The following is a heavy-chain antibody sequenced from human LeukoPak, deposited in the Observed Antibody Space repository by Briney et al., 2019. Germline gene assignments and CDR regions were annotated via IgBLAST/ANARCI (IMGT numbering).Heavy chain of an antibody. CDR2: INSSSSYI. CDR3: ARDHSLYYYDSSGYSH. Sequence: GGSLRLSCAASGFTFSSYSMNWVRQAPGKGLEWVSSINSSSSYIYYADSVKGRFTISRDNAKNSLYLQMNSLRAEDTAVYYCARDHSLYYYDSSGYSHWGQGTLVTVSS. V-gene: IGHV3-21*01. D-gene: IGHD3-22*01. CDR1: GFTFSSYS. J-gene: IGHJ4*02.